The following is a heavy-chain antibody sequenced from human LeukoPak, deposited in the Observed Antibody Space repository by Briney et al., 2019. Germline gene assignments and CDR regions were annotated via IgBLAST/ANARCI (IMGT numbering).Heavy chain of an antibody. CDR3: GKMGDILTGYPYYFDY. CDR2: ISSSSSTI. D-gene: IGHD3-9*01. CDR1: GFTFSSYS. V-gene: IGHV3-48*01. J-gene: IGHJ4*02. Sequence: PGGSLRLSCAASGFTFSSYSMNWVRQAPGKGLEWVSYISSSSSTIYYADSVKGRFTISRDNAKNTLYLQMNSLRAEDTAVYYCGKMGDILTGYPYYFDYWGQGTLVTVSS.